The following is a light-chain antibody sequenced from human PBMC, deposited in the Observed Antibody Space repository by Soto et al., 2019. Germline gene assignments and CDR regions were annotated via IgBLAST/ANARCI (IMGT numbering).Light chain of an antibody. V-gene: IGLV2-14*01. CDR1: SSDIGGYNY. CDR2: DVI. J-gene: IGLJ1*01. CDR3: NSYTSSSTPFV. Sequence: QSALTQPASVSGSPGQSITISCTGTSSDIGGYNYVSWYQQHPGKAPKLMIYDVINRPSGVSNRFSGSKSGTTASLTISGLQAEDEADYYCNSYTSSSTPFVFGTGTKLTVL.